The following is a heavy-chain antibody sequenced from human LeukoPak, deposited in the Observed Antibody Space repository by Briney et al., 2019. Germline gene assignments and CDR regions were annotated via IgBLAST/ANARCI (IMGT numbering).Heavy chain of an antibody. CDR2: IHPGDSDI. Sequence: GESLKISCQGFGYTFATYWIGWGRQMPGKGLEWMGIIHPGDSDIKYSPSFRGQVTISADRAISTAYLRWSSLKASDTATYYCARHQDEDYFYYMDVWGKGTTVTVSS. CDR1: GYTFATYW. V-gene: IGHV5-51*01. J-gene: IGHJ6*03. CDR3: ARHQDEDYFYYMDV.